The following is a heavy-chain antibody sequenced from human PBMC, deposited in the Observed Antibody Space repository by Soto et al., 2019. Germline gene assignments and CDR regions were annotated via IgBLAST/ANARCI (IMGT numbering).Heavy chain of an antibody. CDR2: ISGSGGST. Sequence: EVQLLESGGGLVQPGGSLRLSCAASGFTFSSYAMSWVRQAPGRGLEWVSAISGSGGSTYYADSVKGRFTISRDNSKNTLYLQMNSLRAEDTAVYYCAKGHLAVEVLGHFDYWGQGTLVTVSS. D-gene: IGHD6-19*01. CDR1: GFTFSSYA. CDR3: AKGHLAVEVLGHFDY. V-gene: IGHV3-23*01. J-gene: IGHJ4*02.